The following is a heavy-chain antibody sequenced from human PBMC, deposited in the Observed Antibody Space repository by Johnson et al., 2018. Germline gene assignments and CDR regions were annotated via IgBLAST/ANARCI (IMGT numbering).Heavy chain of an antibody. D-gene: IGHD3-10*01. CDR1: GFIFSSYG. V-gene: IGHV3-30*18. J-gene: IGHJ6*02. Sequence: VQLVESGGGVVQPGGSLRLSCAASGFIFSSYGMHWVRQAPGKGLEWVAVISYDGGQDHYGDSEKGRFTISRDHSKQTRYLQINSLRAEDTAVYYCAKVKNYYTVDYYYGMDDWGQGTTVTVSS. CDR3: AKVKNYYTVDYYYGMDD. CDR2: ISYDGGQD.